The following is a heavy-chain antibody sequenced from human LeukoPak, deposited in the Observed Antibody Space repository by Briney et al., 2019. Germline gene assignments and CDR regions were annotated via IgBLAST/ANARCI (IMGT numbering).Heavy chain of an antibody. J-gene: IGHJ4*02. V-gene: IGHV1-46*01. CDR2: INPSGGST. D-gene: IGHD2-2*01. CDR1: GYRFTRYD. Sequence: ASEKVSCKASGYRFTRYDMHWVRQAPGQGLEWMGIINPSGGSTSYAQRFQGRVAMTRDTSTTTVYMEVNSLTSEDTAVYFCARDGPTAAPFDYWGQGTLVTVSS. CDR3: ARDGPTAAPFDY.